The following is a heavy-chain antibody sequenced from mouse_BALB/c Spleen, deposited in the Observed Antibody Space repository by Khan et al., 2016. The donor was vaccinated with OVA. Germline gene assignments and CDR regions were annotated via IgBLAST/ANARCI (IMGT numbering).Heavy chain of an antibody. CDR3: ASGRLLLRYPDYFDY. J-gene: IGHJ2*01. D-gene: IGHD1-1*01. CDR1: GYSITSDYA. Sequence: EVQLQESGPGLLKPSQSLSLTCTVTGYSITSDYAWNWIRQFPGNKLELMAYIGYSGSTTSNPSLRSRISISRDTSKNTFFLQLTSVTTEDTATDYCASGRLLLRYPDYFDYWGQGTTLTVSS. V-gene: IGHV3-2*02. CDR2: IGYSGST.